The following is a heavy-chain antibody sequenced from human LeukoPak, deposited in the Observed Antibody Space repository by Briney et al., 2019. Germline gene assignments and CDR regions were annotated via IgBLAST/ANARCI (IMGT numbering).Heavy chain of an antibody. Sequence: GGSLRLSCAASGFTFSSYGMHWVRRAPGKGLEWVAFIRYDGSNKYYADSVKGRFTISRDNSKNTLYLQMNSLRAEDTAVYYRAKDRYDYSNYHDYWGQGTLVTVSS. J-gene: IGHJ4*02. CDR3: AKDRYDYSNYHDY. D-gene: IGHD4-11*01. V-gene: IGHV3-30*02. CDR2: IRYDGSNK. CDR1: GFTFSSYG.